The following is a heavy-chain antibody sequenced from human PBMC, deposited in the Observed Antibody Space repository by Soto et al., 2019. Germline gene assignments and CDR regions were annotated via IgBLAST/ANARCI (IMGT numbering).Heavy chain of an antibody. D-gene: IGHD6-13*01. V-gene: IGHV2-5*02. CDR2: IYEDDDK. CDR1: GLSLTTSGVC. CDR3: AHNPSSSTNWYIRDAWFAP. Sequence: QITLNESGPALVKPTQTLTLTWTFPGLSLTTSGVCVHWIRQPPGKALEWLAVIYEDDDKRDNPSLETRLTITKDTSNNQVVLTMTNMDPVDTATYYCAHNPSSSTNWYIRDAWFAPWGQGTLVTVSS. J-gene: IGHJ5*02.